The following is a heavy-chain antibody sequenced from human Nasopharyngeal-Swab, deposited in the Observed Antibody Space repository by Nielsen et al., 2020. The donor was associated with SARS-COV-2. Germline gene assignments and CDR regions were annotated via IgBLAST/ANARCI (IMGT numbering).Heavy chain of an antibody. Sequence: GESLKISCAASGFTFSSYSMNWVRQAPGKGLEWVSSISSSSSYIYYADSVKGRFTISRDNAKNSLYLQMNSLRAEDTAVYYCARDLTYYYDSIGYPIWGQGTLVTVSS. CDR3: ARDLTYYYDSIGYPI. V-gene: IGHV3-21*01. J-gene: IGHJ4*02. D-gene: IGHD3-22*01. CDR1: GFTFSSYS. CDR2: ISSSSSYI.